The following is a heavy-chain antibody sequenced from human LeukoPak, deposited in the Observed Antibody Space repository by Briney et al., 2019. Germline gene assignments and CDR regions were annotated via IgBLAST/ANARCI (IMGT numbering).Heavy chain of an antibody. CDR3: ALKGAVRAGDYYYMDV. D-gene: IGHD3-10*02. CDR2: IYSGGST. J-gene: IGHJ6*03. Sequence: PGGSLRLSCAASGFTVSSNYMSWVRQAPGKWLEWVSVIYSGGSTYYADSVKGRFTISRDNSKNTLYLQMNSLRAEDTAVYYCALKGAVRAGDYYYMDVWGKGTTVTVSS. CDR1: GFTVSSNY. V-gene: IGHV3-53*01.